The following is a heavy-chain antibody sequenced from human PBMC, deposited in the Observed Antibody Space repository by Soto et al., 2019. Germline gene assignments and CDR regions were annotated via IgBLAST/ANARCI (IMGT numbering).Heavy chain of an antibody. J-gene: IGHJ6*02. D-gene: IGHD1-7*01. CDR2: INHSGST. Sequence: SETLSLTCAVYGGSFSGYYWSWIRQPPGKGLEWIGEINHSGSTNYNPSLKSRVTISVDTSKNQFSLKLSSVTAADTAVYYCARSYWNYGCYYYGMDVWGQGTTVTVSS. V-gene: IGHV4-34*01. CDR3: ARSYWNYGCYYYGMDV. CDR1: GGSFSGYY.